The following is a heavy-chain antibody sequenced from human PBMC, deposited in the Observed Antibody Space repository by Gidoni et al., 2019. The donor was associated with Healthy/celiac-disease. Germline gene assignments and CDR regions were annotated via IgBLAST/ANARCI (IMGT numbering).Heavy chain of an antibody. CDR1: GFTFSSYA. CDR2: IRCSVGST. D-gene: IGHD6-25*01. J-gene: IGHJ4*02. Sequence: EVQLLESGGGLVQPGGSLRLSCAAAGFTFSSYAISWFRQAPGQGMEWVSAIRCSVGSTYYADSVKSRFTISRDNSKNTLYLQMNTLRSEDTAVYYCAKSGGGALPGNWGQGTLVTVSS. V-gene: IGHV3-23*01. CDR3: AKSGGGALPGN.